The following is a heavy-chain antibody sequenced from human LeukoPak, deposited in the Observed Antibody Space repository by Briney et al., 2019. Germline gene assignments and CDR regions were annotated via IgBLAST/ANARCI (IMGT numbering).Heavy chain of an antibody. Sequence: RASVKVSCKASGYTFTDYYMHWVRQAPGQGLEWMGWINSNSGDTKYAQKFQGRVTMTRDTSISTAYMELSRLRSDDTAVYYCVRVVVTALVGFDYWGQGTLVTVSS. CDR3: VRVVVTALVGFDY. J-gene: IGHJ4*02. CDR1: GYTFTDYY. CDR2: INSNSGDT. V-gene: IGHV1-2*02. D-gene: IGHD2-21*02.